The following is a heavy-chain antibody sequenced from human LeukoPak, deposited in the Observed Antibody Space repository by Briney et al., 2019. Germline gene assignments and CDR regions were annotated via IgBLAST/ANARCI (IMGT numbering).Heavy chain of an antibody. Sequence: PSETLSLTCTVSGDSISSSNCYWGWIRQPPGKGLEWIGSIYFSGGTYYNASLKSRVTISVDTSKNQFSLKLSSVTAADTAVYYCARRVYFWDCRSTTCQREDYFDYWGQGTLVTVSS. CDR3: ARRVYFWDCRSTTCQREDYFDY. J-gene: IGHJ4*02. CDR1: GDSISSSNCY. CDR2: IYFSGGT. V-gene: IGHV4-39*01. D-gene: IGHD2-2*01.